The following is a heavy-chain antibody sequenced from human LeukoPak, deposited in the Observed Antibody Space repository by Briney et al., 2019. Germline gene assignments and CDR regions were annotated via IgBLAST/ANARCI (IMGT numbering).Heavy chain of an antibody. D-gene: IGHD1-7*01. V-gene: IGHV1-2*02. CDR1: GYTFTGYY. Sequence: ASVKVSCKASGYTFTGYYMHWVRQAPGQGLEWMGWISPNSGGTNYAQKFQGRVTMTRDTSISTAYMELSRLRSDDTAVYYCARDTGGELELRSTFDIWGQGTMVTVSS. CDR3: ARDTGGELELRSTFDI. J-gene: IGHJ3*02. CDR2: ISPNSGGT.